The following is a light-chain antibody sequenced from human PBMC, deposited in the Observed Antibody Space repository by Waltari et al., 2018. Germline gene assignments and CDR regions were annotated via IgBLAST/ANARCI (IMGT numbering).Light chain of an antibody. Sequence: QSALTQPASVSGSPGQSITLSCPGTSSDVGGYNYVPWYQQHPGKAPKLMIYDVSKRRSGVSNRFSGSKSGNTASLTISGLQAEDEADYYCCSYAGSSTYVFGTGTKVTVL. CDR1: SSDVGGYNY. CDR3: CSYAGSSTYV. V-gene: IGLV2-23*02. J-gene: IGLJ1*01. CDR2: DVS.